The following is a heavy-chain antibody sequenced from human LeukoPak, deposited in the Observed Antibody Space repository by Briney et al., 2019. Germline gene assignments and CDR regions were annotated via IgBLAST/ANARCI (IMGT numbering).Heavy chain of an antibody. J-gene: IGHJ2*01. V-gene: IGHV4-34*01. CDR2: INHSGSA. CDR1: GGSFSGYY. CDR3: ARYSSTWPYWYFDL. Sequence: SETLSLTCAVSGGSFSGYYWTWIRQPPGKGLEWIGEINHSGSANYNPSLKSRVTISVDRSKNQFSLKLTSVTAADTAVYYCARYSSTWPYWYFDLWGRGTLVTVSS. D-gene: IGHD6-13*01.